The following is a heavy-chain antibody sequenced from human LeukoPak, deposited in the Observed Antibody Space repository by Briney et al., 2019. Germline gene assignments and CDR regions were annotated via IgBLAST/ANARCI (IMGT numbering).Heavy chain of an antibody. Sequence: GGSLRLSCAASGFTFSSYSMNWVRQAPGKGLEWVSFISTSSSYIHNADSVKGRFTISRDNAENSLYLQMNSLRAEDTAVYYCASFSSGYPLLEYYFDYGGQGTLVTVSS. CDR3: ASFSSGYPLLEYYFDY. CDR2: ISTSSSYI. D-gene: IGHD3-22*01. CDR1: GFTFSSYS. V-gene: IGHV3-21*01. J-gene: IGHJ4*02.